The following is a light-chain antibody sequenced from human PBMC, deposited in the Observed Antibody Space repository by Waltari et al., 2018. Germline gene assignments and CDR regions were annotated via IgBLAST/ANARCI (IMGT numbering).Light chain of an antibody. CDR1: SPHIGAGND. CDR3: QSFDSNLNGGVL. J-gene: IGLJ2*01. Sequence: QSVLTQPPSVSGAPGQRVTISCTGSSPHIGAGNDVHWYQHLPGTAPKLLIYGNTDRPSGVPDRFSGSKSGTSASLAITGLRAEDEANYYCQSFDSNLNGGVLFGGGTKLTVL. V-gene: IGLV1-40*01. CDR2: GNT.